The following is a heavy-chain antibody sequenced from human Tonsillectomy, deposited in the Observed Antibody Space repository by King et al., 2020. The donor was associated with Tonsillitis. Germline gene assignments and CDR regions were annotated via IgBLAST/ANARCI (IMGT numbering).Heavy chain of an antibody. CDR2: IKQDGSEK. CDR3: AGGRWLQLPGY. Sequence: VQLVESGGGLVQPGGSLRLSCVASEVTFSSFWMNWVRQAAGKGLEWVASIKQDGSEKYYVYSVKGRFTISRDNTKNSLFLQMNSLTAEDTALYYCAGGRWLQLPGYWGQGTLVTVSS. V-gene: IGHV3-7*04. CDR1: EVTFSSFW. D-gene: IGHD5-24*01. J-gene: IGHJ4*02.